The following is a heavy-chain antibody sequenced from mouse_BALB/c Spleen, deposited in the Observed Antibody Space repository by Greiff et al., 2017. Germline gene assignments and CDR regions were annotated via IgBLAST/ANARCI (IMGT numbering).Heavy chain of an antibody. J-gene: IGHJ3*01. V-gene: IGHV5-6*01. CDR1: GFTFSSYG. D-gene: IGHD1-1*01. CDR2: ISSGGSYT. Sequence: EVKVVESGGDLVKPGGSLKLSCAASGFTFSSYGLSWVRQTPDKRLEWVATISSGGSYTYYPDSVKGRFTISRDNAKNTLYLQMSSLRSEDTAMYYCARSYYGSSYVPNWGQGTLVTVSA. CDR3: ARSYYGSSYVPN.